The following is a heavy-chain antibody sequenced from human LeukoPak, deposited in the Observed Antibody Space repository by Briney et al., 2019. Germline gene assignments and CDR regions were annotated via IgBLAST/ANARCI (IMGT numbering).Heavy chain of an antibody. Sequence: PGGSLRLSCAASGFTVSSNFMSWVRHTPEKGLEWVSVIYSGGSTYYADSVKGRFTISRDNSKNTLYLQMNSLRVEDTAVYYCALGLVTDYWGQGTLVTVSS. D-gene: IGHD3-9*01. CDR1: GFTVSSNF. CDR2: IYSGGST. J-gene: IGHJ4*02. V-gene: IGHV3-66*01. CDR3: ALGLVTDY.